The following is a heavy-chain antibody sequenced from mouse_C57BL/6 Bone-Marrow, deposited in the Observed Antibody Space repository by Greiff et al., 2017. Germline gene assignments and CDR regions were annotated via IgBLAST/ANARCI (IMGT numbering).Heavy chain of an antibody. V-gene: IGHV5-12*01. CDR1: GFTFSDYY. CDR2: ISNGGGST. Sequence: EVQLVESGGGLVQPGGSLKLSCAASGFTFSDYYMYWVRQTPEKRLEWVAYISNGGGSTYYPDTVKGRFTISRDNAKNTLYLQMSRLKSEDTAMYYCARHVSSGYFDYWCQGTTLTVSS. D-gene: IGHD3-2*02. J-gene: IGHJ2*01. CDR3: ARHVSSGYFDY.